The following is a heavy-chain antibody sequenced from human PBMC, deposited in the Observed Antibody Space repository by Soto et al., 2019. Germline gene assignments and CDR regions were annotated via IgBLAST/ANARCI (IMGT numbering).Heavy chain of an antibody. CDR1: GFTFTRYS. V-gene: IGHV3-21*01. D-gene: IGHD6-19*01. Sequence: LRLSCAASGFTFTRYSMNWVRQAPGKGLQWLSSISSSSSYIYYADSVKSRFTICRDNAKNSQSLQRNSPRAEDTAVYCCARGGQDSSGWYQVAPPGFYGMDVWGQGTTVTAP. CDR2: ISSSSSYI. CDR3: ARGGQDSSGWYQVAPPGFYGMDV. J-gene: IGHJ6*02.